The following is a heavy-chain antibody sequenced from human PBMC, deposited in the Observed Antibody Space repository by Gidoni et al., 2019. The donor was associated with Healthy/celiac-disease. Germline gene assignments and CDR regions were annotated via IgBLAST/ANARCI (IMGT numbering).Heavy chain of an antibody. D-gene: IGHD2-2*01. CDR3: ARVRESGCTSCYLDY. V-gene: IGHV1-46*03. CDR1: GYTFTSYY. Sequence: QVQLVQSGAEVKKPGASVKVSCKASGYTFTSYYMHWVRQAPGQGLEWMGIINPSGGSTSYAQKFQGRVTMTRDTSTSTVYMELSSLRSEDTAVYYCARVRESGCTSCYLDYWGQGTLVTVSS. J-gene: IGHJ4*02. CDR2: INPSGGST.